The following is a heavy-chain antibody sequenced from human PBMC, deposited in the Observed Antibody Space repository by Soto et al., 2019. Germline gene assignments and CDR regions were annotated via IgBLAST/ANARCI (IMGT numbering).Heavy chain of an antibody. Sequence: SNTLSPTGSVLGGSMRDYVWSGIGKSPRKGLEWSGYIYYLASTDYNTSLTSRDTIAVDTSKRQFSLTLTSGTAADTAVYYCARAGYDCSASPYPAYWGPGTQVTVSS. J-gene: IGHJ4*02. D-gene: IGHD3-10*02. CDR3: ARAGYDCSASPYPAY. V-gene: IGHV4-59*01. CDR1: GGSMRDYV. CDR2: IYYLAST.